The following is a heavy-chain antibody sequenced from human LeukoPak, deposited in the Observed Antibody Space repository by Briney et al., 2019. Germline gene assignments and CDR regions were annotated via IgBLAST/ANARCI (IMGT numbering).Heavy chain of an antibody. CDR1: GYTFTSYY. Sequence: ASVKASCKASGYTFTSYYMHWVRQAPGQGLEWMGIINPSGGSTSYAQKFQGRVTMTRDTSTSTVYMELSSLRSEDTAVYYCARITSPFGEPNSPVGWGQGTLVTVSS. J-gene: IGHJ4*02. CDR3: ARITSPFGEPNSPVG. D-gene: IGHD3-10*01. V-gene: IGHV1-46*01. CDR2: INPSGGST.